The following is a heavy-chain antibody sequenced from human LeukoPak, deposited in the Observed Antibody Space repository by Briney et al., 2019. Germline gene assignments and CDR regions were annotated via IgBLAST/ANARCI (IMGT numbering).Heavy chain of an antibody. CDR3: ARGTRSISWENSYHNYGLDV. CDR2: INHSGST. CDR1: GGSFSGYH. V-gene: IGHV4-34*01. Sequence: SETLSLTCAVYGGSFSGYHWSWIRQPPGKGLERIGGINHSGSTNYNPSLKSRVTISVDTSKNQFSLNLSSVTAADTAVYYCARGTRSISWENSYHNYGLDVWGLGTTVTVSS. D-gene: IGHD2-21*01. J-gene: IGHJ6*02.